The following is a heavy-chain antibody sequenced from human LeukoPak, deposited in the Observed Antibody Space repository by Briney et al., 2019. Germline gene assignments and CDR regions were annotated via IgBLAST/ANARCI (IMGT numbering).Heavy chain of an antibody. J-gene: IGHJ4*02. D-gene: IGHD3-22*01. Sequence: GGSLRLSCAASGFTFSSYEMNWVRQAPGKGLEWVSYISSSGSTIYYADSVKGRFTISRDNAKNSLYLQMNSLRAEDTAVYYCARDGPMIVTTFDYWGQGTLVTVSS. V-gene: IGHV3-48*03. CDR2: ISSSGSTI. CDR3: ARDGPMIVTTFDY. CDR1: GFTFSSYE.